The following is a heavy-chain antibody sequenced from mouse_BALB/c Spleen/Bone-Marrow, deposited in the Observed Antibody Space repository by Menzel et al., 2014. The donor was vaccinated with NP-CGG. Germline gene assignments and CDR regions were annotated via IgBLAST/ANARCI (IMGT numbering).Heavy chain of an antibody. J-gene: IGHJ3*01. CDR3: APHYYGYAWFAY. CDR2: IDPSDSET. Sequence: QVQLKQSGPQLVRPGAPVKISCKASGYSISSYWMHWVKQRPGQGLEWIGMIDPSDSETRLNQKFKDKATLTVDKSSSTAYMQLNSPTSEDSAVYYCAPHYYGYAWFAYWGQGTLVTVSA. V-gene: IGHV1S126*01. CDR1: GYSISSYW. D-gene: IGHD1-2*01.